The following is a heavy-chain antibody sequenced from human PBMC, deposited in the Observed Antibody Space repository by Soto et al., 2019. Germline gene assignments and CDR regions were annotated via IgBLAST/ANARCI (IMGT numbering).Heavy chain of an antibody. CDR2: INYSGTT. Sequence: SETLSLTCTVSGVSISRNTYSFDWIRQPPGKGMEWIGNINYSGTTYYSTSLKNRVTISVDTSNNQLSLKLRSVTAADTVVYYCARRDTVTGMNVFDVWDQGTMVTVSS. J-gene: IGHJ3*01. D-gene: IGHD1-1*01. CDR1: GVSISRNTYS. CDR3: ARRDTVTGMNVFDV. V-gene: IGHV4-39*01.